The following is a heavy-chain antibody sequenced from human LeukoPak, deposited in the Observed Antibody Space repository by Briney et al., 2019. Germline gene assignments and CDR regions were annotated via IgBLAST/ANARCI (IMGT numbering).Heavy chain of an antibody. CDR3: ARDDSSGYYHY. D-gene: IGHD3-22*01. CDR2: IYYSGST. J-gene: IGHJ4*02. V-gene: IGHV4-31*03. Sequence: SETLSLTCTVSGGSISSGGYYWSWIRQHPGKGLEWIGYIYYSGSTYYNPSLKSRVTISVDRSKNQFSLKLSSVTAADTAVYYCARDDSSGYYHYWGQGTLVTVSS. CDR1: GGSISSGGYY.